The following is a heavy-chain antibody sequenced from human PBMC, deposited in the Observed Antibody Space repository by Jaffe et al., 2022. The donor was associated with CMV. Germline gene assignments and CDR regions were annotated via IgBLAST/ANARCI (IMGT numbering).Heavy chain of an antibody. D-gene: IGHD3-3*01. Sequence: QVQLQESGPGLVKPSETLSLTCTVSGGSISSYYWSWIRQPPGKGLEWIGYIYYSGSTNYNPSLKSRVTISVDTSKNQFSLKLSSVTAADTAVYYCARGGSDFWSGYYYEGNWFDPWGQGTLVTVSS. CDR1: GGSISSYY. V-gene: IGHV4-59*01. J-gene: IGHJ5*02. CDR3: ARGGSDFWSGYYYEGNWFDP. CDR2: IYYSGST.